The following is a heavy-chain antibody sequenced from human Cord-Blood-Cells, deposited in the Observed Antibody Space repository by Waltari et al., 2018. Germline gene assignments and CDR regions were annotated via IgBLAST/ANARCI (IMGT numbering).Heavy chain of an antibody. Sequence: QVQLQESGPGLVKPSETLSLTCTVSGGSISSYYWSWIRQPPGKGLEWVGYIYYSGSTNYNPSLKSRVTISVDTSKNQFSLKLSSVTAADTAVYHCARVAAGRPGYYYMDVWGKGTTVTVSS. CDR3: ARVAAGRPGYYYMDV. V-gene: IGHV4-59*01. J-gene: IGHJ6*03. CDR2: IYYSGST. CDR1: GGSISSYY. D-gene: IGHD6-19*01.